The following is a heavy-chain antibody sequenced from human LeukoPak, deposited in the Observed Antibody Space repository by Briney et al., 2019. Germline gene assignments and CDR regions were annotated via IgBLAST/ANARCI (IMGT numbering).Heavy chain of an antibody. Sequence: PGGSLRPSCAASGFTFSSYAMSWVRQAPGKGLEWVSVIYFGGTTSYADSVKGRFTISRDNSKNTVYLQMNSRRVEDTAVYYCARGDGVYVYWGQGTLVTVSS. J-gene: IGHJ4*02. CDR2: IYFGGTT. CDR1: GFTFSSYA. D-gene: IGHD5/OR15-5a*01. V-gene: IGHV3-53*01. CDR3: ARGDGVYVY.